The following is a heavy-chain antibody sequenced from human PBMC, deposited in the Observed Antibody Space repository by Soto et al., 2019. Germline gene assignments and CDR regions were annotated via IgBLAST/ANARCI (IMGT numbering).Heavy chain of an antibody. D-gene: IGHD2-2*02. CDR2: INHSGGT. J-gene: IGHJ5*02. CDR1: GGSFSGYY. CDR3: ARGHRRRCSSTSCYTRYFDP. Sequence: SETLSLTCAVYGGSFSGYYWSWIRQPPGKGLEWIGEINHSGGTNYNPSLKSRVTISVDTSKNQFSLKLSSVTAADTAVYYCARGHRRRCSSTSCYTRYFDPWGQGTLVTVSS. V-gene: IGHV4-34*01.